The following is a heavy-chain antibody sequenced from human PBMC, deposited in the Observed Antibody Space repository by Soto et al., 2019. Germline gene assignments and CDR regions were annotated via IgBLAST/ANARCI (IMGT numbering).Heavy chain of an antibody. CDR1: GYSFTSYW. J-gene: IGHJ4*02. D-gene: IGHD6-6*01. Sequence: GESLKISCKGSGYSFTSYWISWVRQMPGKGLEWMGRIDPSDSYTNYSPSFQGHVTISADKSISTAYLQWSSLKASDTAMYYCARHSFEYSSSSEGDYWGQGTLVTVSS. CDR3: ARHSFEYSSSSEGDY. V-gene: IGHV5-10-1*01. CDR2: IDPSDSYT.